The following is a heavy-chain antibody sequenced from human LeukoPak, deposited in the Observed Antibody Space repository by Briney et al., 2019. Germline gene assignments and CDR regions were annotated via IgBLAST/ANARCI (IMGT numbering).Heavy chain of an antibody. CDR2: INHSGST. CDR3: ARGRIVATIRTYYFDY. J-gene: IGHJ4*02. Sequence: SETLSLTCAVYGGSFSGYYWSWIRQPPGKGLEWIGEINHSGSTNYNPSLKSRVTISVDTSKNQFSLKLSSVTAADTAVYYCARGRIVATIRTYYFDYWGQGTLVTVSS. D-gene: IGHD5-12*01. V-gene: IGHV4-34*01. CDR1: GGSFSGYY.